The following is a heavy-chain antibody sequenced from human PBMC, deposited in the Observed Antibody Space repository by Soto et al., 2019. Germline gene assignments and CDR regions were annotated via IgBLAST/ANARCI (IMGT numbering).Heavy chain of an antibody. CDR3: ARNPAPGIGWFDP. D-gene: IGHD6-13*01. V-gene: IGHV3-66*01. CDR2: IYSGGST. J-gene: IGHJ5*02. Sequence: KAPGKGLEWVSVIYSGGSTYYADSVKGRFTISRDNSKNTLYLQMNSLRAEDTAVYYCARNPAPGIGWFDPWGQGTLVTVSS.